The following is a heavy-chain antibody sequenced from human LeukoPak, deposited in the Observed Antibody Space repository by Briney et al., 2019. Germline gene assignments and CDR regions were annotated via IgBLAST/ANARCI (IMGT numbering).Heavy chain of an antibody. V-gene: IGHV4-34*01. J-gene: IGHJ5*02. CDR1: GGSFSGYY. D-gene: IGHD6-19*01. Sequence: PSETLSLTCAVYGGSFSGYYWSWIRQPPGKGLEWIGEINHSGSTNYNPSLKSRVTISVDTSKNQFSLKLSSVTAADTAVYYCARGWQWLATRFDPWGQGTLVTVSS. CDR3: ARGWQWLATRFDP. CDR2: INHSGST.